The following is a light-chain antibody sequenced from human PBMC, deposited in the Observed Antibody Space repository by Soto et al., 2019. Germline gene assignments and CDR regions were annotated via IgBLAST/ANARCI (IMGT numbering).Light chain of an antibody. CDR3: QQYNDYSPWT. CDR2: DAS. J-gene: IGKJ1*01. Sequence: DIQMTQSPSTLSASVGDRVTITCRSSQSISKWLAWYQQKPGKAPNLLIYDASNLESGVPSRFSGSGSGTEFTLTISSLQPDDFASYYCQQYNDYSPWTFGQGTKVDI. CDR1: QSISKW. V-gene: IGKV1-5*01.